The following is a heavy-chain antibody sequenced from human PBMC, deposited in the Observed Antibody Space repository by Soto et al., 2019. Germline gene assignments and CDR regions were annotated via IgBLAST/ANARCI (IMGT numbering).Heavy chain of an antibody. CDR3: TRGYYYDSSGELYFDY. CDR2: IRSKAYGGTT. CDR1: EFTFRDYA. Sequence: GGYLRLSCTGPEFTFRDYAISWVRQAPGKGRGWVGFIRSKAYGGTTEYAAYVKGRFTISRDDSKSIAYLQMNSLKTEDTAVYYCTRGYYYDSSGELYFDYWGQGTLVTVSS. V-gene: IGHV3-49*04. J-gene: IGHJ4*02. D-gene: IGHD3-22*01.